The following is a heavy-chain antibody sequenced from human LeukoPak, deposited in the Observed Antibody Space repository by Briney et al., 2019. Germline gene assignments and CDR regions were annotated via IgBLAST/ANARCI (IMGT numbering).Heavy chain of an antibody. D-gene: IGHD2-2*01. J-gene: IGHJ4*02. CDR2: INPNSGGT. V-gene: IGHV1-2*06. CDR3: ARDRPYCSSTSCTQNENFDY. Sequence: ASVKVSCKASGYTFTGYYMHWVRQAPGQGLGWMGRINPNSGGTNYAQEFQGRVTMTRDTSISTAYMELSRLRSDDTAVYYCARDRPYCSSTSCTQNENFDYWGQGTLVTVSS. CDR1: GYTFTGYY.